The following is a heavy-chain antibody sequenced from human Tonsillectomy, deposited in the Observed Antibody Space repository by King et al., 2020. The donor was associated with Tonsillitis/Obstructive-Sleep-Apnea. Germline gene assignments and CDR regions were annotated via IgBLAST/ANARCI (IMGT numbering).Heavy chain of an antibody. CDR2: IYYSGST. Sequence: VQLQESGPGLVKPSETLSLTCTVSGGSISSYYWSWIRQPPGKGLEWIGYIYYSGSTNYNPSLKSRVTISVDTSKNQFSLKLSSVTAADTAVYYCARVQGAFDIWGQGTMVTVSS. J-gene: IGHJ3*02. CDR3: ARVQGAFDI. V-gene: IGHV4-59*01. CDR1: GGSISSYY.